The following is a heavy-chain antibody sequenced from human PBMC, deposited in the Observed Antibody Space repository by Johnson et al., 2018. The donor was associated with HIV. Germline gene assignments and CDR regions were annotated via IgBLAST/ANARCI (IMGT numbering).Heavy chain of an antibody. D-gene: IGHD2-2*01. CDR3: ARDRGVVVLHGAFDI. V-gene: IGHV3-11*01. CDR2: ICSVGSNK. Sequence: QVQLVESGGGLVKPGGSLRLSCAASGFTFSDYYMRWIRQAPGKGLEWVSYICSVGSNKYYADSVKGRFTIARFNSKKSLYLQMNSLRTEDTAAYYCARDRGVVVLHGAFDIWGQGTMVTVSS. J-gene: IGHJ3*02. CDR1: GFTFSDYY.